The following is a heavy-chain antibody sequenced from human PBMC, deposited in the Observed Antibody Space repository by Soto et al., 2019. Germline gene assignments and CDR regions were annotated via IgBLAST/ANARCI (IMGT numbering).Heavy chain of an antibody. CDR1: GFTFSSYA. CDR3: AKDKGVRYFDWLSPGYFDY. CDR2: ISGSGGNT. Sequence: GGSLRLSCAASGFTFSSYAMSWVRQAPGKGLEWVSSISGSGGNTNYADSVKGRFTISRDNSKNTLFLQMTNLRAEDTAVYYCAKDKGVRYFDWLSPGYFDYWGQGTLVTVSS. J-gene: IGHJ4*02. D-gene: IGHD3-9*01. V-gene: IGHV3-23*01.